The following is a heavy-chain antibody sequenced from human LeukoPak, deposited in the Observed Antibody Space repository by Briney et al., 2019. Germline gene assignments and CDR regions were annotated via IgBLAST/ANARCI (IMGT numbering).Heavy chain of an antibody. D-gene: IGHD1-26*01. V-gene: IGHV1-46*01. CDR3: ARDGPGIVGAEGEYNWFDP. CDR1: GYTFTSYY. J-gene: IGHJ5*02. Sequence: ASVKVSCKASGYTFTSYYMHWVRQAPGQGLEWMGIINPSGGSTSYAQKFQGRVTITADKSTSTAYMELSSLRSEDTAVYYCARDGPGIVGAEGEYNWFDPWGQGTLVTVSS. CDR2: INPSGGST.